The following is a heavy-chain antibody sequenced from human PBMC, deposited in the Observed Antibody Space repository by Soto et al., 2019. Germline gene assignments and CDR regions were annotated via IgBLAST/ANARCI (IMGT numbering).Heavy chain of an antibody. CDR1: GGSISSYY. CDR3: ARHAEVAGIAEYDY. Sequence: SETLSLTCTVSGGSISSYYWSWIRQPPGKGLEWIGYIYYSGSTNYNPSLKSRVTISVDTSKNQFSLKLSSVTAADTAVYYCARHAEVAGIAEYDYWGQGTLVTVSS. J-gene: IGHJ4*02. CDR2: IYYSGST. V-gene: IGHV4-59*08. D-gene: IGHD6-19*01.